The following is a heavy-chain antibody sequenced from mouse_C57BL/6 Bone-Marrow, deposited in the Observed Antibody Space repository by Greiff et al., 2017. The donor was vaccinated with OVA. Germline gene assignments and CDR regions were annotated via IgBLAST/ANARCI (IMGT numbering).Heavy chain of an antibody. CDR1: GYTFTSYW. Sequence: VQLQQPGAELVKPGASVKLSCKASGYTFTSYWMHWVKQRPGQGLEWIGMIHPNSGSTNYNEKFKSKATLTVDKSSSTAYMQLSSLTSEDSAVYYCARRGTVVATDPYYFDYWGQGTTLTVSS. CDR2: IHPNSGST. V-gene: IGHV1-64*01. J-gene: IGHJ2*01. CDR3: ARRGTVVATDPYYFDY. D-gene: IGHD1-1*01.